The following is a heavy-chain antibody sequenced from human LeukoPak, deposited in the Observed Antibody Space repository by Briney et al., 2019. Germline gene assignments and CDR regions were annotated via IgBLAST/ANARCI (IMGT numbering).Heavy chain of an antibody. D-gene: IGHD2-21*02. V-gene: IGHV4-39*02. CDR2: IYYSGST. J-gene: IGHJ3*02. CDR3: ARDRVVVTASSDAFDI. CDR1: GGSISSSSYY. Sequence: SETLSLTCTVSGGSISSSSYYWGWIRQPPGKGLEWIGSIYYSGSTYYNPSLKSRVTISVDTSKNQFSLKLSSVTAADTAVYYCARDRVVVTASSDAFDIWGQGTMVTVSS.